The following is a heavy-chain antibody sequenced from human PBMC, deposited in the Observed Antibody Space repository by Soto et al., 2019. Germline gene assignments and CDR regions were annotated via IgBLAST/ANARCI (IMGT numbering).Heavy chain of an antibody. CDR1: GFTFTRSA. V-gene: IGHV1-58*01. Sequence: SVKVSCKASGFTFTRSAVQWVRQARGQRLEWIGWIVVGSANTIYAQEFRERVTVTRDMSTSTVYMELSSLRSEDTAVYYCARNSPKFILMSPTLWGQGTLVTVSS. J-gene: IGHJ4*02. CDR2: IVVGSANT. D-gene: IGHD2-8*01. CDR3: ARNSPKFILMSPTL.